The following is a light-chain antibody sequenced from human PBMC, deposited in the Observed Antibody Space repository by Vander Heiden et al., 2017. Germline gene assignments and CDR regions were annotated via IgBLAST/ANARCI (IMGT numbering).Light chain of an antibody. CDR2: GNN. CDR1: TSNFGAGYH. CDR3: QSFDSSLSGPVV. Sequence: QSVLTQPPSVSGAPGQRVTIPCTGSTSNFGAGYHVHWYQHLPGTAPKLLIYGNNNRPSGVPDRFSGSKSGTSASLAIAGLQADDEADYYCQSFDSSLSGPVVFGGGTKLTVL. J-gene: IGLJ3*02. V-gene: IGLV1-40*01.